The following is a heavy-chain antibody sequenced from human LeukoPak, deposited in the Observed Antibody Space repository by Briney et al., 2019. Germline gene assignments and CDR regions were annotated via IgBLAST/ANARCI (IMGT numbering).Heavy chain of an antibody. Sequence: GGSLRLSCAASGFTFSSYSMNWVRQAPGKGLEWVSSISSSSSYIYNADSVKGRFTISRDNAKNALYLQMNSLRAEDTAVYYCARPQLNTDKVDYYYYGMDVWGQGTTVTVSS. D-gene: IGHD1-1*01. V-gene: IGHV3-21*01. J-gene: IGHJ6*02. CDR1: GFTFSSYS. CDR2: ISSSSSYI. CDR3: ARPQLNTDKVDYYYYGMDV.